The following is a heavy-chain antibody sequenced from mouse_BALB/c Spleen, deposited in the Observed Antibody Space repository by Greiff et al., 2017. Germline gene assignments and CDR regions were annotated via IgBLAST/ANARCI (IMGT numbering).Heavy chain of an antibody. CDR1: GYTFTSYW. CDR3: ARGGNYYGSSEYFDV. Sequence: QVQLKQSGAELAKPGASVKMSCKASGYTFTSYWMHWVKQRPGQGLEWIGYINPSTGYTEYNQKFKDKATLTADKSSSTAYMQLGSLTSEDSAVYYCARGGNYYGSSEYFDVWGAGTTVTVSS. V-gene: IGHV1-7*01. J-gene: IGHJ1*01. CDR2: INPSTGYT. D-gene: IGHD1-1*01.